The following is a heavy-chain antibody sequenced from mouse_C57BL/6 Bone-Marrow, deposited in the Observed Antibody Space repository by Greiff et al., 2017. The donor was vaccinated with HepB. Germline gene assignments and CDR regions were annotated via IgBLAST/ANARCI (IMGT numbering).Heavy chain of an antibody. J-gene: IGHJ3*01. CDR3: AEAYYSNYAWFAY. Sequence: EVKLMESGPELVKPGASVKISCKASGYSFTGYFMNWVKQSHGKSLEWIGRINPYNGDTFYNQKFKGKATLTVDKSSSTAHMELLSLTSEDFAVYYCAEAYYSNYAWFAYWGQGTLVTVSA. D-gene: IGHD2-5*01. CDR1: GYSFTGYF. CDR2: INPYNGDT. V-gene: IGHV1-37*01.